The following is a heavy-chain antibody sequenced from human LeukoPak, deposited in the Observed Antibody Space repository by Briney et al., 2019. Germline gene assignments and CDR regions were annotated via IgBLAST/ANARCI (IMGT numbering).Heavy chain of an antibody. CDR3: AKDRSAGYPPCLDY. V-gene: IGHV3-33*06. Sequence: PGRSLRLSCAASGFTFSSYGMHWVRQAPGKGLEGVAVICYDGSNKYYADSVKGRFTISRDNSKNTLYLQMNSLRAADTAVYYCAKDRSAGYPPCLDYWGQGTLVTVSS. D-gene: IGHD5-24*01. CDR1: GFTFSSYG. CDR2: ICYDGSNK. J-gene: IGHJ4*02.